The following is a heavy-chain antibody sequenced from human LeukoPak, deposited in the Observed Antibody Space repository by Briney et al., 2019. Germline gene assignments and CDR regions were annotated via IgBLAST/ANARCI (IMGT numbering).Heavy chain of an antibody. CDR1: GGFISSSSFY. Sequence: SETLSLTCSVSGGFISSSSFYWGWIRQPPGKGLEGIGSIYYSGSTHYNPSLKSRVTISVDTSKNQFSLKLSSVTAADTAVYYCARKDSGWYGMDVWGQGTTVTVSS. D-gene: IGHD6-19*01. V-gene: IGHV4-39*01. CDR3: ARKDSGWYGMDV. J-gene: IGHJ6*02. CDR2: IYYSGST.